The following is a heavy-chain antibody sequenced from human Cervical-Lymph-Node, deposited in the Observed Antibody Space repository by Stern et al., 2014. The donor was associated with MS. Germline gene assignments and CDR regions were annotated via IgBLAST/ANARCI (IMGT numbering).Heavy chain of an antibody. CDR3: ARQRYFDY. Sequence: EVQLEESGPEVKRPGESLKISCQASGYTFTSYWIGWVRQMPGKGLEWIAIIFPVGSDIRYSPSFQGQVTISADKSSSTAYLQWNNLKASDTAIYYCARQRYFDYWGQGTLVTVSS. J-gene: IGHJ4*02. CDR2: IFPVGSDI. CDR1: GYTFTSYW. V-gene: IGHV5-51*01.